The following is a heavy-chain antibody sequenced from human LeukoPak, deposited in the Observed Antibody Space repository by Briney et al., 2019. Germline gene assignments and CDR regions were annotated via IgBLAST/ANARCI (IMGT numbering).Heavy chain of an antibody. CDR2: VTGSGGDT. D-gene: IGHD4-4*01. Sequence: GGSLRLSCAGSGFTFSSYAMSWVRQAPGKGLEWVAAVTGSGGDTYHADSVKGRFTISRDNSKNTLSLQLTSLRAEDTGIYFCARDGGHPLTSYYRAYWGQGTLVTVSS. V-gene: IGHV3-23*01. J-gene: IGHJ4*02. CDR3: ARDGGHPLTSYYRAY. CDR1: GFTFSSYA.